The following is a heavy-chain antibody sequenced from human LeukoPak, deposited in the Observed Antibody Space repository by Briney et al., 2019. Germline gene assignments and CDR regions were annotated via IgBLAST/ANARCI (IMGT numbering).Heavy chain of an antibody. CDR3: ARNQDYGRFDF. J-gene: IGHJ4*02. Sequence: PGGPLRLSWAASSFIARRNYKRWVRQAPGKAREWVSVIYSGGGTYYADSVKGRFTVSRDNSKNTLYLQMNSLRVGDTAMYYCARNQDYGRFDFWGQGILVTVSS. D-gene: IGHD4-17*01. CDR1: SFIARRNY. V-gene: IGHV3-66*01. CDR2: IYSGGGT.